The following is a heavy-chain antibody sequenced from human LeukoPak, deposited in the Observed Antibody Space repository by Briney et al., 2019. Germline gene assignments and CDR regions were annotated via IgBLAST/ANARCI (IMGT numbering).Heavy chain of an antibody. CDR1: GFTFSSYS. CDR3: ARLMNYDIWTGYDY. J-gene: IGHJ4*02. CDR2: ISSSSSYI. D-gene: IGHD3-9*01. Sequence: PGGSLRLSCAASGFTFSSYSMNWLRQAPGKGLEWVSSISSSSSYIYYADSVKGRFTISRDNAKNPLYLQRNNLRAEDTAVYYCARLMNYDIWTGYDYWGQGTLVTVSS. V-gene: IGHV3-21*01.